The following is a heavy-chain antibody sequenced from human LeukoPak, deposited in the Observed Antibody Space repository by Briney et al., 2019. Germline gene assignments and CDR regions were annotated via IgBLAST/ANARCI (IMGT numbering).Heavy chain of an antibody. D-gene: IGHD3-10*01. CDR2: ISSNGGST. CDR1: GFTFSSYA. V-gene: IGHV3-64*01. CDR3: AREVRGVGDY. J-gene: IGHJ4*02. Sequence: PGGSLRLSCAASGFTFSSYAMHWVRQAPGKGLEYVSAISSNGGSTYYANSVKGRFTISRDNSKNTLYLQMGSLRAEDMAVYYCAREVRGVGDYWGQGTLVTVSS.